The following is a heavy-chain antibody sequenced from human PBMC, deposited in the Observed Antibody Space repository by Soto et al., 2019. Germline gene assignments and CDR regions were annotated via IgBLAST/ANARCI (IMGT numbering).Heavy chain of an antibody. D-gene: IGHD6-13*01. V-gene: IGHV1-3*01. CDR1: GYTFTSYA. J-gene: IGHJ1*01. Sequence: QVQLVQSGAEVKKPGASVKVSCKASGYTFTSYAMHWVRQAPGQRLEWMGWINAGNGNTKYSQKFQGRVTITRDTAAITGYMELSSLRSEDTAVYYCARGVGSSWYPEYFQHWGQCTLVTVSS. CDR3: ARGVGSSWYPEYFQH. CDR2: INAGNGNT.